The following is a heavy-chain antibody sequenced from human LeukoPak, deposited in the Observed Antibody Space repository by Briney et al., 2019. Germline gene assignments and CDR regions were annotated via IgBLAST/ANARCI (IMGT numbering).Heavy chain of an antibody. CDR2: IKEDGSEK. V-gene: IGHV3-7*01. CDR3: ARAYDSSGYYFFVSRDYFDY. J-gene: IGHJ4*02. Sequence: GGSLRLSCAASGFTFKDYWMIWVRQAPGKGLEWVANIKEDGSEKYYVDSVKGRFTISRDNAKNSLYLQMNSLRAEDTAVYYCARAYDSSGYYFFVSRDYFDYWGQGTLVTVSS. CDR1: GFTFKDYW. D-gene: IGHD3-22*01.